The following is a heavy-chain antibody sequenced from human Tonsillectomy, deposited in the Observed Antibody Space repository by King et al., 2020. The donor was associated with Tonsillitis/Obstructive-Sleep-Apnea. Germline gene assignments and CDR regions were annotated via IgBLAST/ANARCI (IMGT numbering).Heavy chain of an antibody. D-gene: IGHD4-23*01. J-gene: IGHJ4*02. CDR1: GFTFSNYA. CDR2: ISATGGST. Sequence: VQLVESGGGLVQPGGSLRLSCAASGFTFSNYAMTWVRQAPGKGLEWVSTISATGGSTYYADSVKGRFTISRDNSKNTLYLQMNSLRVEDTAVYYCAKGLVECDYGGRVIPYYFDSWGPGTLVTVPS. CDR3: AKGLVECDYGGRVIPYYFDS. V-gene: IGHV3-23*04.